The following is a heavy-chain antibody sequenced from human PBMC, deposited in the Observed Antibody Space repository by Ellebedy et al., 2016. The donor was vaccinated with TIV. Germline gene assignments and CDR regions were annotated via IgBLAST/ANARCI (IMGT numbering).Heavy chain of an antibody. CDR1: GGSISSYY. CDR2: IYYSGST. CDR3: ARVSPRHTVSFDY. D-gene: IGHD4-11*01. J-gene: IGHJ4*02. Sequence: SETLSLTCTVSGGSISSYYWSWIRQPPGKGLEWIGYIYYSGSTNYNPSLKSRVTISVDTSKNQFSLKLSSVTAADTAVYYCARVSPRHTVSFDYWGQGTLVTVSS. V-gene: IGHV4-59*01.